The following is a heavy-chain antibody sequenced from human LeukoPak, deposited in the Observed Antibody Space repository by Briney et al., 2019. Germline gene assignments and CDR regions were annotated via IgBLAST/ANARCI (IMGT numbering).Heavy chain of an antibody. CDR3: AILYGDYPDY. CDR1: GYSFTSYW. J-gene: IGHJ4*02. D-gene: IGHD4-17*01. Sequence: GESLKISCKGSGYSFTSYWITWLRQMPGKGLEWMGTIDPSDSYTNYSPSFQGHVTISADRSISTAYLQWSSLKASDTAMYYCAILYGDYPDYWGQGTLVTVSS. V-gene: IGHV5-10-1*01. CDR2: IDPSDSYT.